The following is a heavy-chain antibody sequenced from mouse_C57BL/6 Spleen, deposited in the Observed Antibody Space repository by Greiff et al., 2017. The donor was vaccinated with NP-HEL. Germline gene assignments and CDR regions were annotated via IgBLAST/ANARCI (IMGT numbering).Heavy chain of an antibody. Sequence: EVQVVESGEGLVKPGGSLKLSCAASGFTFSSYAMSWVRQTPEKRLEWVAYISSGGDYIYYADTVKGRFTISRDNARNTLYLQMSSLKSEDTAMYYCTREGFDGSSDYWGQGTTLTVSS. V-gene: IGHV5-9-1*02. CDR1: GFTFSSYA. D-gene: IGHD2-3*01. CDR2: ISSGGDYI. J-gene: IGHJ2*01. CDR3: TREGFDGSSDY.